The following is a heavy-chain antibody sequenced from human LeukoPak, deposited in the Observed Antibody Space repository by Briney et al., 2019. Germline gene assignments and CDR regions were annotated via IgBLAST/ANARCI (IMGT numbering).Heavy chain of an antibody. J-gene: IGHJ3*02. CDR3: ARARSPRRLSGQQLPRGAFDI. Sequence: ASVKVSCKASGYTFTSYGISWVRQAPGQGLEWMGWISAYNGNTNYAQKFQGRVTMTTDTSTSTAYMELRSLRSDDTAVYYCARARSPRRLSGQQLPRGAFDIWGQGTMVTVSS. CDR1: GYTFTSYG. V-gene: IGHV1-18*01. CDR2: ISAYNGNT. D-gene: IGHD6-13*01.